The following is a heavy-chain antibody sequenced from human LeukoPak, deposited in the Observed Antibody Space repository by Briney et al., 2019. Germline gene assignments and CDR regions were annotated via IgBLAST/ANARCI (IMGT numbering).Heavy chain of an antibody. D-gene: IGHD3-22*01. J-gene: IGHJ4*02. V-gene: IGHV4-4*07. CDR3: ARETYYYGSSGYYYYFDY. Sequence: SETLSLTCNVSGGSIDSYYWSWIRQPAGKGLEWIGRIYTSGSSNYNPSLKSRVTMSVDMSKNQFSLNLNSVTAADTAVYYCARETYYYGSSGYYYYFDYWGQGILVTVSS. CDR2: IYTSGSS. CDR1: GGSIDSYY.